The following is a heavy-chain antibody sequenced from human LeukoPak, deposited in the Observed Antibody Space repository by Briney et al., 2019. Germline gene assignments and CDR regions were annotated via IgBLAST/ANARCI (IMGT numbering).Heavy chain of an antibody. CDR2: TYYRSKWYN. V-gene: IGHV6-1*01. D-gene: IGHD4-17*01. CDR1: GDSVSSSSVA. CDR3: ARAGDYFWFDP. J-gene: IGHJ5*02. Sequence: SQTLSLTCAISGDSVSSSSVAWNWIRQSPSRGLEWLGRTYYRSKWYNDYAVSVRSRISVNPDTSKNQFSLQLNSVTPEDTAVYYCARAGDYFWFDPWGQGTLVTVSS.